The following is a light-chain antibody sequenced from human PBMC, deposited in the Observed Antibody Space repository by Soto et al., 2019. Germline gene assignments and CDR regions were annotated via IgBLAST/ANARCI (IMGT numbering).Light chain of an antibody. Sequence: DIVMTQSPLSLPVTPGEPASISCRSSQNLLQSDGYNYLDWYLQKPGQSPQLLISLGSNRASGVPDRFSGSGSGLDFTLIISRVEAEDVGVYYSMESLQAPVTFGQGTRREIK. CDR2: LGS. V-gene: IGKV2-28*01. CDR1: QNLLQSDGYNY. J-gene: IGKJ5*01. CDR3: MESLQAPVT.